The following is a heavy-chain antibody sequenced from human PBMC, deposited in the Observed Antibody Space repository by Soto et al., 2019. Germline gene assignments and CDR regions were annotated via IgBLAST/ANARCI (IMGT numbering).Heavy chain of an antibody. CDR2: IYYIGST. D-gene: IGHD3-10*01. CDR1: GGSISSGDYY. V-gene: IGHV4-30-4*01. CDR3: DSFDTVASGDY. Sequence: QVQLQESGPGLVKPSQTLSLTCTVSGGSISSGDYYWSWIRQPPGKGLEWSGYIYYIGSTYYNPSLKNRVTISVDTSKNQFSLKLSSVTAADTAFYYCDSFDTVASGDYWGQGTLVTVSS. J-gene: IGHJ4*02.